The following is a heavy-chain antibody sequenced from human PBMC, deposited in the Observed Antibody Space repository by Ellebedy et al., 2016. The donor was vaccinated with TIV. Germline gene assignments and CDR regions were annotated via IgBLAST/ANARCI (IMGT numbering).Heavy chain of an antibody. V-gene: IGHV4-34*01. CDR1: GGSFLGYY. CDR2: ITTSGKT. J-gene: IGHJ3*01. CDR3: ARGRRFSASFHPMRSTFEV. Sequence: SETLSLXXAVQGGSFLGYYWSCIRQSPGMGLQWLGEITTSGKTNYTASLKSRLTMSIDTSKRQISLNLNSATAADTAVYYCARGRRFSASFHPMRSTFEVWGQGTTVIVSS. D-gene: IGHD3-10*01.